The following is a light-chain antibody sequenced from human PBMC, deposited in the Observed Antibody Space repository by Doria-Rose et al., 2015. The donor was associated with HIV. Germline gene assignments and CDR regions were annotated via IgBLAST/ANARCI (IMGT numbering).Light chain of an antibody. V-gene: IGLV1-51*02. Sequence: ELTQPPSVSAAPGQKVTISCSGSSSNIGNNYISWYQNLPETAPKLLIYENNKRPSGIPDRFSGSKSGTSATLGIAGLQTGDEADYYCGTWDSSLSAVVFGGGTTLTVL. CDR1: SSNIGNNY. CDR3: GTWDSSLSAVV. CDR2: ENN. J-gene: IGLJ2*01.